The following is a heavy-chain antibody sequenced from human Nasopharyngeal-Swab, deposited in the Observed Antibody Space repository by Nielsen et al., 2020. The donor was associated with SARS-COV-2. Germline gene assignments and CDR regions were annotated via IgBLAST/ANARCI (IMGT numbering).Heavy chain of an antibody. D-gene: IGHD3-9*01. CDR3: ARRYFDWSDY. CDR2: ISGSDHTT. Sequence: GESLKISCAASGFTFRSYAISWVRQAPGKGLEWVSVISGSDHTTYYADSVKGRFTISRDNSKNTVNLQMNSLRVEDTAVYYCARRYFDWSDYWGQGTLVTVSS. V-gene: IGHV3-23*01. CDR1: GFTFRSYA. J-gene: IGHJ4*02.